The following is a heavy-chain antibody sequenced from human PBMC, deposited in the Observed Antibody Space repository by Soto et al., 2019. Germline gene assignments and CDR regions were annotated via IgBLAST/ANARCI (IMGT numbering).Heavy chain of an antibody. CDR2: IYYSGST. J-gene: IGHJ4*02. CDR1: GGSISSSSYY. V-gene: IGHV4-39*01. D-gene: IGHD3-22*01. CDR3: ARPYYYDSSGELYFDY. Sequence: PSETLSLTCTVSGGSISSSSYYWGWIRQPPGKGLEWIGSIYYSGSTYYNPSLKSRVTISVDTSKNQFSLKLSSVTAADTAVYYCARPYYYDSSGELYFDYWGQGTLVTVSS.